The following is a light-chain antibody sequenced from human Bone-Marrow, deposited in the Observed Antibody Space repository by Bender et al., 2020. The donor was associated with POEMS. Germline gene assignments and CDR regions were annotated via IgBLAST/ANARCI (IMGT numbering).Light chain of an antibody. Sequence: SYELTQPPSVSVSPGQTATITCSGEKLGEEYACWYQQKPGQSPVVVIYQDTKRPSGIPERFSGSTSGNTASLTISGILTMEGAYYYCQSWVSNTAVFGGGTKQTVL. CDR1: KLGEEY. J-gene: IGLJ2*01. CDR2: QDT. V-gene: IGLV3-1*01. CDR3: QSWVSNTAV.